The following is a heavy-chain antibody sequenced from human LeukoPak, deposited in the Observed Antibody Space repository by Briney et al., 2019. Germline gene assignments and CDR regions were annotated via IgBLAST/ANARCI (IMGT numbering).Heavy chain of an antibody. CDR3: ARRGGYSYGNAFDI. CDR2: MNPNSGNT. Sequence: ASVKVSCKASGYTFTSYDINWVRQATGQGLEWMGWMNPNSGNTGYAQKFQGRVTMTRNTSISTAYMELSSLRSEDTAVYYCARRGGYSYGNAFDIWGQGTMVTVSS. V-gene: IGHV1-8*01. J-gene: IGHJ3*02. CDR1: GYTFTSYD. D-gene: IGHD5-18*01.